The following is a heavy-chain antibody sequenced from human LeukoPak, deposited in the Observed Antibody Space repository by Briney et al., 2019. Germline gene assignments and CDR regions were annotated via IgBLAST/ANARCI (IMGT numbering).Heavy chain of an antibody. D-gene: IGHD3-22*01. J-gene: IGHJ4*02. Sequence: GASVKVSCKASGYTFTGYYMHWVRQAPGQGLEWMGWINPNSGGTNYAQKFQGRVTMTRDTSISTAYMELRSLRSDDTAVYYCARCYYDSSGYFVLYFDYWGQGTLVTVSS. CDR1: GYTFTGYY. CDR2: INPNSGGT. V-gene: IGHV1-2*02. CDR3: ARCYYDSSGYFVLYFDY.